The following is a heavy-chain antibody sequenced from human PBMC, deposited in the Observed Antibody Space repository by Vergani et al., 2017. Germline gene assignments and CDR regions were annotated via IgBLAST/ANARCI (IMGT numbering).Heavy chain of an antibody. V-gene: IGHV4-59*02. Sequence: QVKLQESGPGLVTPSETLSLTCTVSGASVNSYYWSWIRQPPGKGLEWMGYVSFRGDTLYDPSVKGRMTISLNTSSNQFSLYLTSMTAADTAVYYCARSRIYYGAGSPDYWGQGTLVTVSS. CDR2: VSFRGDT. CDR1: GASVNSYY. CDR3: ARSRIYYGAGSPDY. D-gene: IGHD3-10*01. J-gene: IGHJ4*02.